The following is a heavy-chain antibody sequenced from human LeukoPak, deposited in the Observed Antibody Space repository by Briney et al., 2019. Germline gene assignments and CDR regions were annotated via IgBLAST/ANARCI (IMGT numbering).Heavy chain of an antibody. CDR2: ISSSSSYI. CDR3: ARALPLDY. CDR1: GFTFSNYA. Sequence: GGSLRLSCAGSGFTFSNYAMTWVRQAPGKGLEWVSSISSSSSYIYYADSVKGRFTISRDNAKNSLYLQMNSLRAEDTAVYYCARALPLDYWGQGTLVTVSS. V-gene: IGHV3-21*01. J-gene: IGHJ4*02.